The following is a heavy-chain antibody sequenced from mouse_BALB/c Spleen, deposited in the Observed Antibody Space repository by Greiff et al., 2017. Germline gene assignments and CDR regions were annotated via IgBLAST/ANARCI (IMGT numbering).Heavy chain of an antibody. J-gene: IGHJ4*01. D-gene: IGHD2-13*01. CDR3: ARGERAYAMDY. Sequence: EVKVEESGPGLVKPSQSLSLTCTVTGYSITSDYAWNWIRQFPGNKLEWMGYISYSGSTSYNPSLKSRISITRDTSKNQFFLQLNSVTTEDTATYYCARGERAYAMDYWGQGTSVTVSS. CDR1: GYSITSDYA. CDR2: ISYSGST. V-gene: IGHV3-2*02.